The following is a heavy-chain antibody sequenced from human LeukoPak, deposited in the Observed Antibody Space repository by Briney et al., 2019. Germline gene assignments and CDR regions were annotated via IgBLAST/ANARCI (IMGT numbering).Heavy chain of an antibody. D-gene: IGHD6-19*01. CDR3: ARWGGWPYDF. CDR2: INHTGSA. J-gene: IGHJ4*02. V-gene: IGHV4-34*01. CDR1: GGSLRGRS. Sequence: SETLALTCGIYGGSLRGRSWSWIRQPPGRGLEWIGEINHTGSANYNPSLKSRLTMSVDTSKNQFSLHLTSVTAADTAVYYCARWGGWPYDFWGQGTLVTVSS.